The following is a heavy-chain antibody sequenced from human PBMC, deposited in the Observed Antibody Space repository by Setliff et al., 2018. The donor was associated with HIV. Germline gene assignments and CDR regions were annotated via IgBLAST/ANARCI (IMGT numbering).Heavy chain of an antibody. CDR3: ARDDWTCSDGTCFPITFDY. D-gene: IGHD2-15*01. CDR1: GFTFSSYA. J-gene: IGHJ4*02. CDR2: ISGNSGDTI. V-gene: IGHV3-23*01. Sequence: GGSLRLSCAASGFTFSSYAMSWVRQAPGKGLEWVSIISGNSGDTIDYADAVKGRFTISRDNAKNSVSLQMNSLRVEDTAVYYCARDDWTCSDGTCFPITFDYWGQGTLVTVSS.